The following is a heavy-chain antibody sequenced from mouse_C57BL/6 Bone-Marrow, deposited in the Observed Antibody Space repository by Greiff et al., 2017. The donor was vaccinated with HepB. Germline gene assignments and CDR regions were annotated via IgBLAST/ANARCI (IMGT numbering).Heavy chain of an antibody. V-gene: IGHV1-81*01. Sequence: VQLQQSGAELARPGASVKLSCKASGYTFTSYGISWVKQRTGQGLEWIGEIYPRSGNTYYNEKFKGKATLTADKSSSTAYLQLSSLTSEDTAIYYCALYYYGSSLDYWGQGTTLTVSS. J-gene: IGHJ2*01. CDR1: GYTFTSYG. D-gene: IGHD1-1*01. CDR3: ALYYYGSSLDY. CDR2: IYPRSGNT.